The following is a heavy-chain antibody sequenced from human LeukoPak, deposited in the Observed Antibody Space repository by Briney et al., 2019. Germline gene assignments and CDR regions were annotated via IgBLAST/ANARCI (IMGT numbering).Heavy chain of an antibody. J-gene: IGHJ4*02. Sequence: GGSLRLSCAASGFTFNNYGMHWVRQAPGKGLEGVAVIHYDGSDKYYAESVRGRFTIPRDNSKNTVYLQMNSLRGEDTAVYYCTKEVSYYRNSSGSFREEYWGQGTLVTVSS. D-gene: IGHD3-22*01. V-gene: IGHV3-30*02. CDR3: TKEVSYYRNSSGSFREEY. CDR2: IHYDGSDK. CDR1: GFTFNNYG.